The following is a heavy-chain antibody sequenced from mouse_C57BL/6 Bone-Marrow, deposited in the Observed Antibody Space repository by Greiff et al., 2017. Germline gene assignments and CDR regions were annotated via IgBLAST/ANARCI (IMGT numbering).Heavy chain of an antibody. CDR2: ISNGGGST. D-gene: IGHD1-1*01. Sequence: EVKLVESGGGLVQPGGSLKLSCAASGFTFSDYYMYWVRQTPEKRLEWVAYISNGGGSTYYPDTVKGRFTISRDNAKNTLYLQMSRLKSEDTAMYYCARTGSSLYWYFDVWGTGTTVTVSS. CDR3: ARTGSSLYWYFDV. V-gene: IGHV5-12*01. CDR1: GFTFSDYY. J-gene: IGHJ1*03.